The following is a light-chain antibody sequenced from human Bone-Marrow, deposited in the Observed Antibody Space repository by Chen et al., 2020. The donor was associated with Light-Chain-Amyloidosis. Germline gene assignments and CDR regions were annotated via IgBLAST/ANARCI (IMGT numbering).Light chain of an antibody. V-gene: IGKV3-20*01. CDR3: HQYGSSPWT. CDR2: SSS. CDR1: QRVTTSS. J-gene: IGKJ1*01. Sequence: LTQSPGALSLSPGQTATLFCRAGQRVTTSSLAWYQLRPGQAPRLLTFSSSRRATGIPDRFRGSGSGTDFTLTIDRLEPEDSALYFCHQYGSSPWTFGQGTRVEI.